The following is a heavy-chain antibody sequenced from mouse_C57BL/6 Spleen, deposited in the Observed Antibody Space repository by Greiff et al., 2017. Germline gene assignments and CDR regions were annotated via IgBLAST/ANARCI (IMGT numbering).Heavy chain of an antibody. CDR2: IYPSDSET. CDR3: ARRYYGSSPDY. J-gene: IGHJ2*01. CDR1: GYTFTSYW. V-gene: IGHV1-61*01. Sequence: QVHVKQPGAELVRPGSSVKLSCKASGYTFTSYWMDWVKQRPGQGLEWIGNIYPSDSETHYNQKFKDKATLTVDKSSSTAYMQLSSLTSEDSAVYYCARRYYGSSPDYWGQGTTLTVSS. D-gene: IGHD1-1*01.